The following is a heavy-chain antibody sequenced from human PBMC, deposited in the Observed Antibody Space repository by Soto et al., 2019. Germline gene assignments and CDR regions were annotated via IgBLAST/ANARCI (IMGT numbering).Heavy chain of an antibody. CDR3: AGASADYGGKSRRHYYYGIAV. CDR1: GYTFTGYY. D-gene: IGHD4-17*01. J-gene: IGHJ6*02. CDR2: INPNSGGT. Sequence: ASVKVSCKASGYTFTGYYMHWVRQAPGQGLEWMGWINPNSGGTNYAQKFQGWVSMTRDTSISTAYMELSRLRSDDTAVYYCAGASADYGGKSRRHYYYGIAVWGQGTTVPVAS. V-gene: IGHV1-2*04.